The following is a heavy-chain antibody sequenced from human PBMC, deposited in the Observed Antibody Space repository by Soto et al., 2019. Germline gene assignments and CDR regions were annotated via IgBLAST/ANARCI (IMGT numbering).Heavy chain of an antibody. CDR2: IYHSGST. J-gene: IGHJ4*02. Sequence: TLSLTCTVSGGSISSGGYYWSFIRQHPGKGLEWIGYIYHSGSTYYNPSLKSRLTISVDTSKNQFSLKLSSVTAADTAVYYCAREHCSSTTCYPFFDYWGQGTLVTVSS. D-gene: IGHD2-2*01. V-gene: IGHV4-31*03. CDR3: AREHCSSTTCYPFFDY. CDR1: GGSISSGGYY.